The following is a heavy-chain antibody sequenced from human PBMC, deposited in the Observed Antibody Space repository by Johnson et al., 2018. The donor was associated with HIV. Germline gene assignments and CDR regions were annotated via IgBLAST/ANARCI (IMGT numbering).Heavy chain of an antibody. CDR3: AREGDIVGATDAFDI. Sequence: QVQLVESGGGVVQPGRSLRLSCAASEFTFSSYGMHWVRQAPGKGLEWVAFIRYDGSNKYYAASVKGRFTISRDNSKNTLYLQMNSLRAEDTAVYYCAREGDIVGATDAFDIWGHGTMVTVSS. CDR2: IRYDGSNK. J-gene: IGHJ3*02. D-gene: IGHD1-26*01. V-gene: IGHV3-30*02. CDR1: EFTFSSYG.